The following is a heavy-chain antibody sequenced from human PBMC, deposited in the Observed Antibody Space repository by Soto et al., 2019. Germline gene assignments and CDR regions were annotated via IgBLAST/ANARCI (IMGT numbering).Heavy chain of an antibody. J-gene: IGHJ4*02. D-gene: IGHD2-8*01. CDR3: ARDVCTNGVCYTPYFDY. CDR2: IYYSGST. CDR1: GGSISSGGYY. Sequence: SETLSLTCTVSGGSISSGGYYWSWIRQHPGKGLEWIGYIYYSGSTYYNPSLKSRVTISVDTSKNQFSLKLSSVTAADTAVYYCARDVCTNGVCYTPYFDYWGQGTLVTVSS. V-gene: IGHV4-31*03.